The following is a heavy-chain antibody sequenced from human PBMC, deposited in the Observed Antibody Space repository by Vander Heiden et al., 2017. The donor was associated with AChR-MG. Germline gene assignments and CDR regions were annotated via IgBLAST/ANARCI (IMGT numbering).Heavy chain of an antibody. J-gene: IGHJ3*02. V-gene: IGHV3-53*01. CDR2: IYSGSST. CDR3: SSSGCSGGSCYNDAFDI. D-gene: IGHD2-15*01. Sequence: VQRVGSGGGLIQTGGSRRLSCAASGLTLSRHYMSWVRQAPGKGLEWVSVIYSGSSTYYADSVKGRFTISRDNSKNTLYLQMNGLGAEDTAVYYCSSSGCSGGSCYNDAFDIWGQGTMVTVSS. CDR1: GLTLSRHY.